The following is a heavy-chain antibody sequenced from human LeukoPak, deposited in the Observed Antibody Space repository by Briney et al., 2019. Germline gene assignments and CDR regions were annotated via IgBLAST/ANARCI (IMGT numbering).Heavy chain of an antibody. J-gene: IGHJ5*01. V-gene: IGHV3-74*01. D-gene: IGHD3-10*01. Sequence: GGSLRLSCEASGFTFSSYWMHWVRQVPGKGLMWVSRIESNGLTLYADSVRDRFTISRDNGKSTIYLQMNSLRVDDTAIYYCAKAATYFYGSVTYDWFESWGQGTLVTVSS. CDR2: IESNGLT. CDR3: AKAATYFYGSVTYDWFES. CDR1: GFTFSSYW.